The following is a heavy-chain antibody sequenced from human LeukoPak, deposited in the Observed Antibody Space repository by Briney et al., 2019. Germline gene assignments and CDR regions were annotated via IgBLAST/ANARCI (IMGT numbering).Heavy chain of an antibody. J-gene: IGHJ4*02. V-gene: IGHV4-59*08. D-gene: IGHD5-18*01. CDR1: GGSISSYY. CDR2: IYYSGST. Sequence: SETLSLTCTVSGGSISSYYWSWIRQPPGKGLEWIGYIYYSGSTNYNPSLKSRVTISVDTSKNQFSLKLSSVTAADTAVYYCARSHRGYSYGSYYWGQGTLVTVSS. CDR3: ARSHRGYSYGSYY.